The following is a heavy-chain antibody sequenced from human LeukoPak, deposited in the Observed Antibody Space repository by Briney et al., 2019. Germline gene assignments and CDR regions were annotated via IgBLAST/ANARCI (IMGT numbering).Heavy chain of an antibody. V-gene: IGHV3-23*01. CDR1: GFTFSSYA. CDR2: ISGSGGNT. Sequence: GASLRLSRAASGFTFSSYAMSWVRQAPGKGLEWVSAISGSGGNTYYADSVKGRFTICRDNSKDTLYLQMNSLRADDTVVYYCAKGSSGTVTNFDYWGQGTLVTVSS. D-gene: IGHD4-17*01. J-gene: IGHJ4*02. CDR3: AKGSSGTVTNFDY.